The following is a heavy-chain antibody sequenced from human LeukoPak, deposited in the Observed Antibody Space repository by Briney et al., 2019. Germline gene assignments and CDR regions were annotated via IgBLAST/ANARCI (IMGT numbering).Heavy chain of an antibody. D-gene: IGHD3-16*01. Sequence: SETLSLTCAVYGGSFSGYYWSWIRQPPGKGLEWIGEINHSGSTNYNPSLKSRVTISVDTSKNQFSLKPTSVTAADTAVYYCARGSLNNWFDPWGQGTLVTVSS. CDR3: ARGSLNNWFDP. CDR1: GGSFSGYY. J-gene: IGHJ5*02. V-gene: IGHV4-34*01. CDR2: INHSGST.